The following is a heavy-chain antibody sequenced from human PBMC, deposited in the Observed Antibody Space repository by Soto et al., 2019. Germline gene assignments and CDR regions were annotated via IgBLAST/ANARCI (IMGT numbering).Heavy chain of an antibody. CDR1: GGSISSYY. CDR3: ARSRYFDPSPNWFDP. Sequence: SETLSLTCTVSGGSISSYYWSWIRQPPGKGLEWIGYIYYSGSTNYNPSLKSRVTISVDTSKNQFSLKLSSVTAADTAVYYCARSRYFDPSPNWFDPWGQGTLVTVSS. J-gene: IGHJ5*02. D-gene: IGHD3-9*01. CDR2: IYYSGST. V-gene: IGHV4-59*01.